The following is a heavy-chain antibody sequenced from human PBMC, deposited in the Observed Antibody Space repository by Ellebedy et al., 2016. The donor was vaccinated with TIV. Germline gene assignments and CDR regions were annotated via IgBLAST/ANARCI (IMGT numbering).Heavy chain of an antibody. V-gene: IGHV3-30-3*01. Sequence: GESLKISCAASGFTFSTYTMNWVRQAPGKGLEWVAVISNDGSRKEHADSVKGRFTISRDNSKNTLYLQMDSLRAEDTAVYYCARGGTFGGYWGRGTLVTVSS. CDR3: ARGGTFGGY. D-gene: IGHD2/OR15-2a*01. J-gene: IGHJ4*02. CDR2: ISNDGSRK. CDR1: GFTFSTYT.